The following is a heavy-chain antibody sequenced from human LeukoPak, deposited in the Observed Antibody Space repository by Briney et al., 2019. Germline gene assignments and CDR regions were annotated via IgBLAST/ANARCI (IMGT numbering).Heavy chain of an antibody. D-gene: IGHD6-19*01. J-gene: IGHJ6*02. Sequence: PSETLSLTCTVSGGSISSYYWSWIRQPAGKGLEWIGRIYTSGSTNYNPSLKSRVTMSVDTSKNQFSLKLSSVTAADTAVYYCARVMGSGDYYYYGMDVWGQGTTVTVSS. CDR3: ARVMGSGDYYYYGMDV. CDR2: IYTSGST. V-gene: IGHV4-4*07. CDR1: GGSISSYY.